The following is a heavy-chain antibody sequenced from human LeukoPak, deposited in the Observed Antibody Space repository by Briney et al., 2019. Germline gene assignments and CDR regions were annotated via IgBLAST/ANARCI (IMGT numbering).Heavy chain of an antibody. CDR3: RAATRYLNYYYDY. Sequence: PGGSLRLSCAASRFTFSIFGMHWVRQAPGKGLEWVAVISSDGANKYYADSVRGRFTISRDNSKGTLYLQMSSLRIGDTAVYYCRAATRYLNYYYDYWGQGTLVTVSS. V-gene: IGHV3-30*03. J-gene: IGHJ4*02. D-gene: IGHD3-22*01. CDR2: ISSDGANK. CDR1: RFTFSIFG.